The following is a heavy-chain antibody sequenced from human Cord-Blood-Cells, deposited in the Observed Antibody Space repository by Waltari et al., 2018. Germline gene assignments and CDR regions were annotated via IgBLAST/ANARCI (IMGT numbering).Heavy chain of an antibody. CDR2: INPNSGGT. CDR3: ARDPSIAVAGTGYFDY. V-gene: IGHV1-2*04. J-gene: IGHJ4*02. Sequence: QVQLVQSGAEVKKPGASVKVSCKASGYTFTGYYMHWVRSAHGQGLEWMGWINPNSGGTNYAQKFQGWVTMTRDTSISTAYMELSRLRSDDTAVYYCARDPSIAVAGTGYFDYWGQGTLVTVSS. CDR1: GYTFTGYY. D-gene: IGHD6-19*01.